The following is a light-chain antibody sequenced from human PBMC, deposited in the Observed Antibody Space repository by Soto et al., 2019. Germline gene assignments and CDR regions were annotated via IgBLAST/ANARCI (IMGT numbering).Light chain of an antibody. CDR3: QQFGSSQYT. V-gene: IGKV3-20*01. Sequence: EIVLTQSPGTLSLSPGERATLSCRASQSVSSSYLAWYQQKPGQSPRLVIYGASNRATGIPARFSGSGSGTDFTLTISRLEPEAFAVYYCQQFGSSQYTFGPGTKLEIK. CDR2: GAS. CDR1: QSVSSSY. J-gene: IGKJ2*01.